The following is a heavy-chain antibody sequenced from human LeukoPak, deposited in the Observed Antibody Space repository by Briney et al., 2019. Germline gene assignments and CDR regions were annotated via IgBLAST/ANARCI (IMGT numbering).Heavy chain of an antibody. D-gene: IGHD6-13*01. CDR2: INPNSGGT. V-gene: IGHV1-2*02. J-gene: IGHJ3*02. CDR3: ARGAGYSSSWDAFDI. CDR1: GYTFTGYY. Sequence: ASVKVSCTASGYTFTGYYMHWVRQAPGQGLEWMGWINPNSGGTNYAQKFQGRVTMTRDTSISTAYMELSRLRSDDTAVYYCARGAGYSSSWDAFDIWGQGTMVTVSS.